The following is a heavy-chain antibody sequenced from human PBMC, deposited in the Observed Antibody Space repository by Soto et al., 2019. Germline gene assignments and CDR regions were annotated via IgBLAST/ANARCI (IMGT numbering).Heavy chain of an antibody. CDR3: ARDQSITMVRLQEYYFDY. V-gene: IGHV3-33*01. CDR1: GFTFSSYG. CDR2: IWYDGSNK. D-gene: IGHD3-10*01. Sequence: GGSLRLSCAASGFTFSSYGMHWVRQAPGKGLEWVAVIWYDGSNKYYADSVKGRFTISRDNSKNTLYLQMNSLRAEDTAVYYCARDQSITMVRLQEYYFDYWGQGTLVTVSS. J-gene: IGHJ4*02.